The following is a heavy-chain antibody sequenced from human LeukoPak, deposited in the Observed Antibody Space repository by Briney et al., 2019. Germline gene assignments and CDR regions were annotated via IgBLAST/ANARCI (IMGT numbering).Heavy chain of an antibody. J-gene: IGHJ4*02. CDR3: AKLSAGSENDY. D-gene: IGHD3-10*01. CDR2: INWNSGSI. Sequence: GRSLGLSCAASGFTFDDYAMHWVRQVPGKGPEWVAGINWNSGSIDYADSVKARFTISRDNAKNYLYLQMNSLRSEDTALYYCAKLSAGSENDYWGQGTLVTVSS. V-gene: IGHV3-9*01. CDR1: GFTFDDYA.